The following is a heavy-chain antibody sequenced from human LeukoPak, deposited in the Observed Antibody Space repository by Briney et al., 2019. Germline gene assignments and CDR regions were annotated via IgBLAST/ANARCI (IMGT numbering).Heavy chain of an antibody. D-gene: IGHD1-26*01. CDR2: IKSNSGDT. J-gene: IGHJ4*02. V-gene: IGHV1-2*02. CDR3: ARGGVGNFDL. CDR1: GYTFTGYY. Sequence: ASVKVSCKASGYTFTGYYLHWVRQAPGQGLEWMGWIKSNSGDTNYAQKFEGRVTMTRDTSIGTAYMELSSLRSDDTAVYYCARGGVGNFDLWGQGTLVTVSS.